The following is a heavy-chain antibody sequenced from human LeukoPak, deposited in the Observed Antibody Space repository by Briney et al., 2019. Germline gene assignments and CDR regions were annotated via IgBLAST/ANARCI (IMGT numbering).Heavy chain of an antibody. Sequence: GASVKLSCKASGYTSTRYDINWVRQATGQGLEWRGWLNPNSGIVGYAQKYQGRVTMTRNTSISTAYMELSSLRSEDTAVYYCARGLGELWLPVPTRPYGMDVWGQGTTVTDSS. D-gene: IGHD5-18*01. CDR1: GYTSTRYD. CDR2: LNPNSGIV. J-gene: IGHJ6*02. CDR3: ARGLGELWLPVPTRPYGMDV. V-gene: IGHV1-8*01.